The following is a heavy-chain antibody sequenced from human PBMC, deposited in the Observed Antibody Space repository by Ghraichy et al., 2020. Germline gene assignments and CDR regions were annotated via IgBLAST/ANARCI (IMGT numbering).Heavy chain of an antibody. V-gene: IGHV5-51*01. D-gene: IGHD2-2*01. CDR1: GYSFTNYW. CDR2: IYPGDSDT. Sequence: GESLNISCKAYGYSFTNYWIAWVRQMPGKGLEWMGIIYPGDSDTRYNPSFQGQVTISADKSINTAYLQWSSLKASDTAIYYCARPEQYQTWGLDYWGQGTLVTVTS. J-gene: IGHJ4*02. CDR3: ARPEQYQTWGLDY.